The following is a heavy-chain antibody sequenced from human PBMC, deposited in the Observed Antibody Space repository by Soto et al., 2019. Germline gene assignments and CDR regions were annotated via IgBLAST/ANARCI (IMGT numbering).Heavy chain of an antibody. V-gene: IGHV4-59*01. CDR3: ARDVNRWELRGFFDH. D-gene: IGHD1-7*01. Sequence: PSETLSLTCSVSGGSIVDYYWSWIRQPPGKGLEWIGFIYYTGNTRYNPSLGSRVTISLDTSKNQFSLKLTSATAADTAFYYCARDVNRWELRGFFDHWGRGALVTVSS. CDR2: IYYTGNT. J-gene: IGHJ5*02. CDR1: GGSIVDYY.